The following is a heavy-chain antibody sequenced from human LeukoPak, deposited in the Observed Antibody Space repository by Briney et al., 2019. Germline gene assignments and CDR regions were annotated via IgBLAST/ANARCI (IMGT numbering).Heavy chain of an antibody. CDR3: AKGSGINHYHWIDP. Sequence: GGSLRLSCAASEFTFSNYAMNWVRQAPGKGLEWVSGISGGGGSTYYADSVKGRFTIPRDNSKNTLYLQMDSLRAEDTALYYCAKGSGINHYHWIDPWGQGTLVTVSS. D-gene: IGHD1-14*01. CDR2: ISGGGGST. CDR1: EFTFSNYA. J-gene: IGHJ5*02. V-gene: IGHV3-23*01.